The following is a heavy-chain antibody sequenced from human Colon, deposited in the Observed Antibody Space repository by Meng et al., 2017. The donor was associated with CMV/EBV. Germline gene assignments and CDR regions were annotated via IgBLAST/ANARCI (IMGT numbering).Heavy chain of an antibody. Sequence: SCGVSGFTFSKSWMHWVRQAPGKGLEWVSYTDGRRTAYADSVEGRFTISRDTAENTLYLQMNSLSADDTAVYYCAADILSVGGTFDFWGQGALVTVSS. CDR1: GFTFSKSW. D-gene: IGHD6-19*01. CDR3: AADILSVGGTFDF. CDR2: TDGRRT. V-gene: IGHV3-74*01. J-gene: IGHJ4*02.